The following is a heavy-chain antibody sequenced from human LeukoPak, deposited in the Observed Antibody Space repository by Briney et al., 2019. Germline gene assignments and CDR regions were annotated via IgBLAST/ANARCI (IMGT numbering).Heavy chain of an antibody. V-gene: IGHV4-34*01. Sequence: SETLSLTCSVSGGSISSYYWSWIRQPPGKGLEWIGEINHSGSTNYNPSLKSRVTISVDTSKNQFSLKLSSVTAADTAVYYCARGGRLLRYWGQGTLVTVSS. D-gene: IGHD3-22*01. J-gene: IGHJ4*02. CDR1: GGSISSYY. CDR2: INHSGST. CDR3: ARGGRLLRY.